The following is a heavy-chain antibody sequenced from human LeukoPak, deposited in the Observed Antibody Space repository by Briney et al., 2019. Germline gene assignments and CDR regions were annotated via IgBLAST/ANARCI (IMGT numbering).Heavy chain of an antibody. V-gene: IGHV3-21*04. CDR3: AKDKAVAGSYGYFDY. D-gene: IGHD6-19*01. J-gene: IGHJ4*02. CDR2: ISSSSSYI. Sequence: KTGGSLRLSCAASGFIFSSYNLNWVRQAPGKGLEWVSSISSSSSYIYYADSMKGRFTISRDNSKNTLYLQMNSLRAEDTAVYYCAKDKAVAGSYGYFDYWGQGTLVTVSS. CDR1: GFIFSSYN.